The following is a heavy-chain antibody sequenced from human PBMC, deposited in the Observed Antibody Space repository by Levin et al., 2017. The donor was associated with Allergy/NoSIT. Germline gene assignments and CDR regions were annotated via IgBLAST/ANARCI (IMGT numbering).Heavy chain of an antibody. Sequence: LAGGSLRLSCVASGFTFSTYGMHWVRQAPGKGLEWVALLTSDASHKFYADSVKGRFTISRDNSENTLHLQINSLRVEDTAVYYCAKGGDMDVWGNGTTVIVSS. CDR3: AKGGDMDV. J-gene: IGHJ6*03. CDR1: GFTFSTYG. CDR2: LTSDASHK. V-gene: IGHV3-30*18.